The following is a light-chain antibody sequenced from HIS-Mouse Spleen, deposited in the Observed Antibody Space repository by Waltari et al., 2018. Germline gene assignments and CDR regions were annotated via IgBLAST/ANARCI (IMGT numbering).Light chain of an antibody. CDR2: EDS. J-gene: IGLJ2*01. V-gene: IGLV3-10*01. CDR1: ALPKQY. CDR3: YSTDSSGNHRV. Sequence: SYELTQPPSVSVSPGQPARITCSGHALPKQYPYWYQQKSCQAPVMVIYEDSKRPSGIPERFSGSSSGTMATLTISGAQVEDEADYYCYSTDSSGNHRVFGGGTKLTVL.